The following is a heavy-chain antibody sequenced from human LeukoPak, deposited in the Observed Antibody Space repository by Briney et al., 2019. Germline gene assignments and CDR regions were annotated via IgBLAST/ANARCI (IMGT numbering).Heavy chain of an antibody. V-gene: IGHV3-66*01. CDR3: ARWGSLNVDY. CDR1: GLTVSSTY. J-gene: IGHJ4*02. Sequence: GGSLRLSCAASGLTVSSTYMSWVRQAPGKGLERVSVIYSSVSTYYADSVKGRFTISRDNSKNTLYLQMNSLRVEDTAVYYCARWGSLNVDYWGQGTLVTVSS. D-gene: IGHD3-16*01. CDR2: IYSSVST.